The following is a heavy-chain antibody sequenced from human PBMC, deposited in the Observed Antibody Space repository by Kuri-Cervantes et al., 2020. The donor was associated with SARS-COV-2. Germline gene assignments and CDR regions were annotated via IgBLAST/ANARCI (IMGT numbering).Heavy chain of an antibody. CDR1: GASISNFY. CDR3: ARIAARQILVD. J-gene: IGHJ4*02. V-gene: IGHV4-59*01. D-gene: IGHD6-6*01. Sequence: ESLKISCSVSGASISNFYWSWIRQPPGKGLEWIGYIYYSGSTNYNPSLKSRVTISVDTSKNQFSLKLSSVTAADTAVYYCARIAARQILVDWGQGALVTVSS. CDR2: IYYSGST.